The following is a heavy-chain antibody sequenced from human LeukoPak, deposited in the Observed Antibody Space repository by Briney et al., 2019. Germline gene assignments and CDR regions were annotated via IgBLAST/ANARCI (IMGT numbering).Heavy chain of an antibody. D-gene: IGHD3-22*01. CDR3: AKGPAFYCDSSGSYFDF. J-gene: IGHJ4*02. V-gene: IGHV3-23*01. CDR1: GFTFSSYA. Sequence: GGSLRLSCAASGFTFSSYAMSWVRQAPGKGLEWVSASSGSGGSTYYADSVKGRSTISRDNSKNTLYLQMNSLRAEDTAVYYCAKGPAFYCDSSGSYFDFWGQGTLVTVSS. CDR2: SSGSGGST.